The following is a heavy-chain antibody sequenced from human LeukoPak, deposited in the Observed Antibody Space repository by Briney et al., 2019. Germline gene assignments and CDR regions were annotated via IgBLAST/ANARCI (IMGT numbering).Heavy chain of an antibody. CDR3: ARGGATVTTLGWFDP. D-gene: IGHD4-17*01. CDR1: GYTFTSYG. V-gene: IGHV1-18*01. J-gene: IGHJ5*02. Sequence: ASVKVSCKASGYTFTSYGISWVRQAPGQGLEWMGWISAYNGNTNYAQKLQGRVTMTTDTSTSTAYMELRSLRSDDTAVYYCARGGATVTTLGWFDPWGQGTLVTVSS. CDR2: ISAYNGNT.